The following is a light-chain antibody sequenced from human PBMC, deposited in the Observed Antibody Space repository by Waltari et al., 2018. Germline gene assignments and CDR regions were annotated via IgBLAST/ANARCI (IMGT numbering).Light chain of an antibody. CDR1: RAHLGNNF. CDR3: AAWDDSLEGWV. CDR2: NNH. J-gene: IGLJ3*02. V-gene: IGLV1-44*01. Sequence: QSVLTQPPSASGTPGQRVTISCFGSRAHLGNNFLSWYLQVPGTAPKLLISNNHQRPSGVPERFSGSKSGTSASLAISWLQSEDEAEYSCAAWDDSLEGWVFGGGTRLTVL.